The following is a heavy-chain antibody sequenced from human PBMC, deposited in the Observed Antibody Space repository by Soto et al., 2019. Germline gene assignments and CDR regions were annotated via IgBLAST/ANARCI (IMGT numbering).Heavy chain of an antibody. CDR3: AREKERRIDC. CDR2: IFYSGSA. V-gene: IGHV4-39*02. J-gene: IGHJ4*01. CDR1: GGSISNPIYY. D-gene: IGHD1-1*01. Sequence: SETLSLTCSVSGGSISNPIYYWAWIRQPPGKGLEWIGSIFYSGSAYYNPSLKSRVTMSVATAQNQFSLKLSSVTAADTAVYFCAREKERRIDCWGQGTRVTVGS.